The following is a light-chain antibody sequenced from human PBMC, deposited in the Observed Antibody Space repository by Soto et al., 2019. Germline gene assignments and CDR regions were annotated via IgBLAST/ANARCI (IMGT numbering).Light chain of an antibody. V-gene: IGLV2-14*01. Sequence: QSALTQPSSVSGSTGQSITISCTGTSSDVGGYNYVSWYQQHPGKAPKLMIYDVSNRPSGVSNRFSGSKSGNTASLTISGLQAEDEADYYCSSYTSSSTPYDFGTGTKVTVL. CDR1: SSDVGGYNY. CDR2: DVS. CDR3: SSYTSSSTPYD. J-gene: IGLJ1*01.